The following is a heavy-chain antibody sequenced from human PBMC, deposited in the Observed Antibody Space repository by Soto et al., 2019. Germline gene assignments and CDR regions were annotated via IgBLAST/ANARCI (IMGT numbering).Heavy chain of an antibody. J-gene: IGHJ4*01. CDR3: ARHDCSSTSCYPHFDY. D-gene: IGHD2-2*01. CDR1: GGSISSYY. V-gene: IGHV4-59*08. Sequence: ASETLSLTCTVSGGSISSYYWSWIRQPPGKGLEWIGYIYYSGSTNYNPSLKSRVTISVDTSKNQFSLKLSSVTAADTAVYYCARHDCSSTSCYPHFDYWGQGTLVTVSS. CDR2: IYYSGST.